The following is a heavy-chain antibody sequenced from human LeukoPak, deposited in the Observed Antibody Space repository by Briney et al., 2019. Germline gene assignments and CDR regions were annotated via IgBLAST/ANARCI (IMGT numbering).Heavy chain of an antibody. V-gene: IGHV3-74*01. Sequence: GGSLRLSCAASGFTFSSYWMHWVSQALGKGLVWVSRINSDGSSTSYADSVKSRFTISRDNAKNTLYLQMNSLRAEDTAVYYCARGALAAAGTGFDYWGQGTLVTVSS. CDR3: ARGALAAAGTGFDY. J-gene: IGHJ4*02. D-gene: IGHD6-13*01. CDR1: GFTFSSYW. CDR2: INSDGSST.